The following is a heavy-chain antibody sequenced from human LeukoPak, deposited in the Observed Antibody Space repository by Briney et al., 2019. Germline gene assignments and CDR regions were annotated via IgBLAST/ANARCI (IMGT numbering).Heavy chain of an antibody. CDR2: IYYSGST. V-gene: IGHV4-39*07. CDR3: ARDGSVYSSGWYYFDY. CDR1: GGSISSSSYY. D-gene: IGHD6-19*01. J-gene: IGHJ4*02. Sequence: SETLSLTCTVSGGSISSSSYYWGWIRQPPGKGLGWIGSIYYSGSTYYNPSLKSRVTISVDTSKNQFSLKLSSVTAADTAVYYCARDGSVYSSGWYYFDYWGQGTLVTVSS.